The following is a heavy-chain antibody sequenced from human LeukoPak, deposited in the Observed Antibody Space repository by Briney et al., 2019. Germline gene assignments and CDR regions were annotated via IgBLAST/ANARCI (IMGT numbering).Heavy chain of an antibody. CDR2: ISSSSSYI. D-gene: IGHD3-3*01. V-gene: IGHV3-21*01. CDR1: GFTFSSYS. J-gene: IGHJ3*02. Sequence: GGSLRLSCAASGFTFSSYSMNWVRQAPGKGLEWISSISSSSSYIYYADSVKGRFTISRDNAKNSLYLQMNSLRAEDTAVYYCARDSSSKEYYDFWSGYRDAFDIWGQGTMVTVSS. CDR3: ARDSSSKEYYDFWSGYRDAFDI.